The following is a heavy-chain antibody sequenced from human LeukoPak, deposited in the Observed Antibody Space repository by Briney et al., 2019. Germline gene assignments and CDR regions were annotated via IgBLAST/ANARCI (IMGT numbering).Heavy chain of an antibody. D-gene: IGHD4-11*01. CDR3: ARDQWADYSGYYYYYYMDV. CDR1: GFTFSTYS. V-gene: IGHV3-21*01. J-gene: IGHJ6*03. Sequence: GGSLRLSCAASGFTFSTYSMNWVRQAPGKGLEWVSSISSSSSYIYYADSVKGRFTISRDNAKNSLYLQMNSLRAEDTAVYYWARDQWADYSGYYYYYYMDVWGKGTTVTVSS. CDR2: ISSSSSYI.